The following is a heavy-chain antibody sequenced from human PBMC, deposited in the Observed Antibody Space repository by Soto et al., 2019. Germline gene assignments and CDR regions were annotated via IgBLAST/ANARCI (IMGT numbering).Heavy chain of an antibody. CDR1: GFTFSNYD. V-gene: IGHV3-30*18. CDR3: AKGSTAADY. Sequence: PAGSLRLSCAASGFTFSNYDMHWVRQAPGKGLEWVALISYDGSNKYYADSVKGRFTVSRDNSKNTLYVQMNSPRAEDTAVYYCAKGSTAADYWGQGTLVTVSS. CDR2: ISYDGSNK. D-gene: IGHD6-25*01. J-gene: IGHJ4*02.